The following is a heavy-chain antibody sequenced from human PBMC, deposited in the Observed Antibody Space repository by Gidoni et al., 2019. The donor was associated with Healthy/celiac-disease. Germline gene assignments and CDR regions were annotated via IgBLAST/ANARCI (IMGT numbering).Heavy chain of an antibody. Sequence: QAQLQQWGAGLLKPSETLSLTCAVYGGSFSGYYWSWFRQPPGKGLEWIGEINHSGSTNYNPSLKSRVTISVDTSKNQFSLKLSSVTAADTAVYYCARGPASSSGWYYFDYWGQGTLVTVSS. J-gene: IGHJ4*02. D-gene: IGHD6-19*01. V-gene: IGHV4-34*01. CDR2: INHSGST. CDR3: ARGPASSSGWYYFDY. CDR1: GGSFSGYY.